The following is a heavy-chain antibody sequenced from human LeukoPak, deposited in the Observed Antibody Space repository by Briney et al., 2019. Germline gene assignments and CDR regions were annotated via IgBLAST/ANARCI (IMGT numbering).Heavy chain of an antibody. CDR1: GFTVSSNY. D-gene: IGHD6-19*01. CDR2: IYSGGST. CDR3: ARDPIAVAGYYFDY. J-gene: IGHJ4*02. V-gene: IGHV3-53*01. Sequence: TGGSLRLSCAASGFTVSSNYMSWVRQAPGKGLEWVSVIYSGGSTYYADSVKGRFTIPRDNSKNTLYLQMNSLRAEDTAVYYCARDPIAVAGYYFDYWGQGTLVTVSS.